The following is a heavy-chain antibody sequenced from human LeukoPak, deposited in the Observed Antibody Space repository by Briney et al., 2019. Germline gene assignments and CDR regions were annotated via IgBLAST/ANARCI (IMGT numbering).Heavy chain of an antibody. D-gene: IGHD6-13*01. Sequence: SVKVSCKASGGSFSSYTLSWARQAPGQGLEWIGGIVPIFGTANYARKLQGRVTITADKSTNTAFVYLSRLRSEDTAVYYCARDSPIAQWGQGTVVSVSS. CDR2: IVPIFGTA. CDR3: ARDSPIAQ. V-gene: IGHV1-69*06. CDR1: GGSFSSYT. J-gene: IGHJ4*02.